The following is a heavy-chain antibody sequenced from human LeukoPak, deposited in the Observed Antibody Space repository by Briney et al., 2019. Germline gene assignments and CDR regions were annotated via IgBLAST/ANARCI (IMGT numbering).Heavy chain of an antibody. CDR1: GFTFSSYG. Sequence: GGSLRLSCAASGFTFSSYGMSWVRQAPEKGLEWVSGISGSGGSTYHADSVKGRFTISRDNSKNTLYLQMNSLRAEDTAVYYCARYYDGSGYYYRGDAFDIWGQGTMVTVSS. D-gene: IGHD3-22*01. CDR3: ARYYDGSGYYYRGDAFDI. CDR2: ISGSGGST. J-gene: IGHJ3*02. V-gene: IGHV3-23*01.